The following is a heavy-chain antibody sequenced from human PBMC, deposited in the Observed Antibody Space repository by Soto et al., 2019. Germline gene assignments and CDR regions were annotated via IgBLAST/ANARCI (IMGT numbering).Heavy chain of an antibody. V-gene: IGHV1-46*01. J-gene: IGHJ5*02. CDR2: INPSGGST. Sequence: ASVKVSCKASGYTFTSYYMHWVRQAPGQGLEWMGIINPSGGSTSYAQKFQGRVTMTRDRSTSTVYMELSSLRSEDTAVYYCARAGNYGSGSSHNWFDPWGQGTLVTVSS. D-gene: IGHD3-10*01. CDR1: GYTFTSYY. CDR3: ARAGNYGSGSSHNWFDP.